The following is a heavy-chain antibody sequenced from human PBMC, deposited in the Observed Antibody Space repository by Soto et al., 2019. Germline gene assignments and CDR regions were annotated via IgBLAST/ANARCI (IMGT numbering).Heavy chain of an antibody. D-gene: IGHD1-26*01. J-gene: IGHJ4*02. V-gene: IGHV4-4*02. CDR1: GGSITTSVL. CDR3: DGGRDYDY. CDR2: IAHDGHT. Sequence: KTSETLSLTCDVSGGSITTSVLWTWVRQFPGRGLEWIGEIAHDGHTNYNPSLSGRVTMSVDLSNSQFSLNVASVNAADTAVYFCDGGRDYDYWGQGTLVTVSS.